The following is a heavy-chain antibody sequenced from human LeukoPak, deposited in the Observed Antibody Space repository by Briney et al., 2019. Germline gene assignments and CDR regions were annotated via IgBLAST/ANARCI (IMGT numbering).Heavy chain of an antibody. D-gene: IGHD3-22*01. J-gene: IGHJ4*02. CDR2: FDPEDGET. CDR3: ATGNHPYYYDSSGYYDFDY. V-gene: IGHV1-24*01. CDR1: GYTLTELS. Sequence: ASVKVSCKVSGYTLTELSMHWVRQAPGKGLEWMGGFDPEDGETIYAQKFQGRVTMTEDTSTDTAYMELSSLRSEDTAVYYCATGNHPYYYDSSGYYDFDYWGQGTLVTVSS.